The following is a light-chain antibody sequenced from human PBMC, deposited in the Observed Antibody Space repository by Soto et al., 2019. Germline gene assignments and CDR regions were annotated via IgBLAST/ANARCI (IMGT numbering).Light chain of an antibody. Sequence: AIRMTQSPSSLSASTGDRFTSTFLASQGISSYLAWYQQKPGKAPKLLIYAASTLQSGVPSRFSGSGSGTDFTLTISCLQSEDFATYYCQQYYSYPFTFGQGTRLEIK. V-gene: IGKV1-8*01. CDR1: QGISSY. CDR3: QQYYSYPFT. J-gene: IGKJ5*01. CDR2: AAS.